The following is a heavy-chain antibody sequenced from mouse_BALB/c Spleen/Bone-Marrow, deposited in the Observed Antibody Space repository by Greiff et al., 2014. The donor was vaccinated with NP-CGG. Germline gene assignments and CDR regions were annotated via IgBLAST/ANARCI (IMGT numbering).Heavy chain of an antibody. V-gene: IGHV1-5*01. D-gene: IGHD2-4*01. CDR1: GYTFTSYW. CDR2: IYPGNTDT. CDR3: TIRGITTGGFDY. J-gene: IGHJ2*01. Sequence: EVKLVESGTILARPGVSVKMSCKASGYTFTSYWMHWVKQRPGQGLEWIGAIYPGNTDTNYNQKFKGKAKLTAVTSTSTAYMELSSLTNADAAVDYCTIRGITTGGFDYWGQGTTLTVSS.